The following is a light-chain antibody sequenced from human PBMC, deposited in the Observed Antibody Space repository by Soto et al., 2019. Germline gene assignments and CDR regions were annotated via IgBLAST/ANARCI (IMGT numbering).Light chain of an antibody. J-gene: IGKJ4*01. CDR1: QSITNY. V-gene: IGKV1-39*01. CDR2: AAS. CDR3: QHSYSTPLT. Sequence: DIQMTQSPSSLSASVGDRVTITCRASQSITNYLNWYQQKPGKAPKLLIYAASILQSGVPSRFSGSGSGTDFTLTISSLQPEDFATYYCQHSYSTPLTFGGGTKVEIK.